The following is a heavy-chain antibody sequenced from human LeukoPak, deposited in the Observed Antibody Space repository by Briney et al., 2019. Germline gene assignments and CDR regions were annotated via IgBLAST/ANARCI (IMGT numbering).Heavy chain of an antibody. CDR1: GGSFSGYY. Sequence: SETLSLTCAVYGGSFSGYYWSWIRQPPGKGLEWIGGINHSGSTNYNPSLKSRVTISVDTSKNQFSLKLSSVTAADTAVYYCARGRILTGYYRRNWFDPWGQGTLVTVSS. CDR2: INHSGST. J-gene: IGHJ5*02. CDR3: ARGRILTGYYRRNWFDP. V-gene: IGHV4-34*01. D-gene: IGHD3-9*01.